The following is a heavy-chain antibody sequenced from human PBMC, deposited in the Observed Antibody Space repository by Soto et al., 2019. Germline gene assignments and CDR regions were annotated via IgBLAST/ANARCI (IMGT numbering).Heavy chain of an antibody. CDR1: GGSISSGGYY. Sequence: SETLSLTCTVSGGSISSGGYYWSWIRQHPGKGLEWIGYIYYSGSTYYNPSLKSRVTISVDTSKNQFSLKLSAVTAADTAVYYCARGRGTAMDYYGMDVWGQGTTVTVSS. V-gene: IGHV4-31*03. J-gene: IGHJ6*02. CDR3: ARGRGTAMDYYGMDV. CDR2: IYYSGST. D-gene: IGHD5-18*01.